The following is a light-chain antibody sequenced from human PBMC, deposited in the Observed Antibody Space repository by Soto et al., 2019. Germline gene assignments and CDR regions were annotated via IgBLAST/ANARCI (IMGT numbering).Light chain of an antibody. J-gene: IGLJ2*01. CDR2: EVS. Sequence: QSALTQPASVSGSPGQSITISCTGTSSDVGGYNYVSWYQQHPGKAPKLMIYEVSKRPSGVSNRFSGSKSGNTAALTIYGLQAEDEADYYCISYTSSSTLVVLGGGTKLTVL. V-gene: IGLV2-14*01. CDR3: ISYTSSSTLVV. CDR1: SSDVGGYNY.